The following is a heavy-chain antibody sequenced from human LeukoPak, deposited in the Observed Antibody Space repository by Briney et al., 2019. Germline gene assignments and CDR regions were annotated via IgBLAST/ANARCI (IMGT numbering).Heavy chain of an antibody. CDR2: INPNSGGT. V-gene: IGHV1-2*02. Sequence: ASVKVSCTASGYTFTGYYMHWVRQAPGQGLEWMGWINPNSGGTNYAQKFQGRVTMTRDTSISTAYMELSRLRSDDTAVYYCARGPSAMVAFDYWGQGTLVTVSS. J-gene: IGHJ4*02. CDR3: ARGPSAMVAFDY. D-gene: IGHD5-18*01. CDR1: GYTFTGYY.